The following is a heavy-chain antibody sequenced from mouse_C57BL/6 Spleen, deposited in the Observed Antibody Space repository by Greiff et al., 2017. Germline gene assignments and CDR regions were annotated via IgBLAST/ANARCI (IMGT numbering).Heavy chain of an antibody. Sequence: VQLQQSVAELVRPGASVKLSCTASGFNIKNTYMHWVKQRPEQGLEWIGRLDPANGNTKSAPKFPGKAPITADTSANTAYLQLSSLTSEDTAIYYCATPIYYDYDDDYAMDYWGQGTSVTVAS. CDR1: GFNIKNTY. J-gene: IGHJ4*01. CDR3: ATPIYYDYDDDYAMDY. V-gene: IGHV14-3*01. D-gene: IGHD2-4*01. CDR2: LDPANGNT.